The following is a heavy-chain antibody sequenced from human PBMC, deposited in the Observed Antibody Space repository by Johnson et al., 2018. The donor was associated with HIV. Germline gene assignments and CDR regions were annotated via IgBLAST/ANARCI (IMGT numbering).Heavy chain of an antibody. CDR1: RFTFSNYG. Sequence: QVQLVESGGGLVKPGGSLRLSCAASRFTFSNYGMHWVRQAPGKGLEWVAVVWYDGSNKYYVDSVKGRFTISRDNSKNSLYLQMNSLRAEDTAVYYCARDLRGAFDIWGQGTMVTVSS. D-gene: IGHD4-17*01. CDR3: ARDLRGAFDI. J-gene: IGHJ3*02. V-gene: IGHV3-33*08. CDR2: VWYDGSNK.